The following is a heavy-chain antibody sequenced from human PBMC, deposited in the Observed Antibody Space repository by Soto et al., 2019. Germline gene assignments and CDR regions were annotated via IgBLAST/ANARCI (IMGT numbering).Heavy chain of an antibody. V-gene: IGHV1-46*01. CDR2: INPSGGST. D-gene: IGHD5-18*01. J-gene: IGHJ6*02. Sequence: QVQLVQSGAEVKKPGASVKVSCKASGYTFTSYYMHWVRQAPGQGLEWMGIINPSGGSTSYAQKFQGRVTMTRDTSTSTVYMELSSLRSEDTAVYYCARGAVGYSYGTPNYYYYGMDVWGQGTTVTVSS. CDR3: ARGAVGYSYGTPNYYYYGMDV. CDR1: GYTFTSYY.